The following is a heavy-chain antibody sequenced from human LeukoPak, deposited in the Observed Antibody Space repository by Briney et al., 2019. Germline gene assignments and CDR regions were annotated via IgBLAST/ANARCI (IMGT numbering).Heavy chain of an antibody. CDR1: GFTFSSYS. Sequence: GGSLRLSCAASGFTFSSYSMNWVRQAPGKGLEWVSSISSSSSSYIYYADSVKGRFTISRDNAKNSLYLQMNSLRAEDTAVYYCARDASSSGWYDYWGQGTLVTVSS. J-gene: IGHJ4*02. D-gene: IGHD6-19*01. CDR2: ISSSSSSYI. CDR3: ARDASSSGWYDY. V-gene: IGHV3-21*01.